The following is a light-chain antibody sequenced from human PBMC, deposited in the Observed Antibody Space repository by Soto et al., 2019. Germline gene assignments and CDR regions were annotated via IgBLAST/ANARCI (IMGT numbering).Light chain of an antibody. CDR1: SGV. CDR3: SSYKGNVIFVV. Sequence: QSALTQPPSASGSPGQSVTISCTGASGVSWYQQHPGKAPKLLIYEITKRPSGVPDRFSGSKSGNTASLTVSGLQAEDEADYYCSSYKGNVIFVVFGGGTKLTVL. J-gene: IGLJ2*01. V-gene: IGLV2-8*01. CDR2: EIT.